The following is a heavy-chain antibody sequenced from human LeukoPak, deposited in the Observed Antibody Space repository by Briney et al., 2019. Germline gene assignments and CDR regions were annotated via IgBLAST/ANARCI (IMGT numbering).Heavy chain of an antibody. D-gene: IGHD3-22*01. CDR3: ANTYYYDSSGYYWGTNFDY. Sequence: PGGSLRLSCAASGFTFSSYAMSWVRQAPGKGLEWVSAISGSGGSTYYADSVKGRFTISRDNSKNTLYLQMNSLRAEDTAVYYCANTYYYDSSGYYWGTNFDYWGQGTLVTVSS. V-gene: IGHV3-23*01. CDR2: ISGSGGST. J-gene: IGHJ4*02. CDR1: GFTFSSYA.